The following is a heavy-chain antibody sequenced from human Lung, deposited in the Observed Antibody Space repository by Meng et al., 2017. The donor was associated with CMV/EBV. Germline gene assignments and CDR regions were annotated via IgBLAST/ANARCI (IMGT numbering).Heavy chain of an antibody. CDR2: IIPIFGTA. CDR3: ARASQAYCGGDCSEFAY. J-gene: IGHJ4*01. Sequence: SVXVSXXASGGTFSSYAISWVRQAPGQGLEWMGGIIPIFGTANYAQKFQGRVTITTDESTSTAYMELSSLRSEDTAVYYCARASQAYCGGDCSEFAYWGHGTXVTVAS. D-gene: IGHD2-21*01. V-gene: IGHV1-69*05. CDR1: GGTFSSYA.